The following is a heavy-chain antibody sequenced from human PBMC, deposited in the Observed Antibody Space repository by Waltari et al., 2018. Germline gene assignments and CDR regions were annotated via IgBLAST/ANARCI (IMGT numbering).Heavy chain of an antibody. CDR2: IYYTGST. CDR3: ARGGGGDWEWFDP. D-gene: IGHD2-21*02. J-gene: IGHJ5*02. CDR1: GGSISGFY. Sequence: QVPRQESGPSLLKPSETLSRICTVSGGSISGFYWSWVRQPPGKGRDWIGYIYYTGSTNFNPSLKSRVTMSVDTFKNQFSLKLSSVTAADTAFYYCARGGGGDWEWFDPWGQGTLVTVSS. V-gene: IGHV4-59*01.